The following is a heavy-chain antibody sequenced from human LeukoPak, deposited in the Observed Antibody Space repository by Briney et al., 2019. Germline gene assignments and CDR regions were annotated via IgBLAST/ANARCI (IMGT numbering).Heavy chain of an antibody. D-gene: IGHD6-13*01. CDR2: MFYTGSG. Sequence: PSETLSLTCTVSGGSMSNYYWNWIRQPPGKGLEWIGYMFYTGSGKYNPSLKSRVTISVDTSKNQFSLKLNSVTAADTAVYYCARDSRSSNWYTNWFDPWGQGTLVTVSS. J-gene: IGHJ5*02. V-gene: IGHV4-59*01. CDR1: GGSMSNYY. CDR3: ARDSRSSNWYTNWFDP.